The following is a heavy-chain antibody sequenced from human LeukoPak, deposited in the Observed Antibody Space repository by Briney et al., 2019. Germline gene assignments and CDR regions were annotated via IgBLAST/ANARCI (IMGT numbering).Heavy chain of an antibody. D-gene: IGHD2-15*01. J-gene: IGHJ2*01. CDR2: ISGSGDTT. CDR1: GFTFSSYA. Sequence: GGSLRLSCTASGFTFSSYAMSWVRQAPGKGLEWVSSISGSGDTTYYADSVKGRFTISRDNSKSTLYLQLNTLRAEDAAVYYCASSGYCSGGACYLRYWYFDLWGRGTLVTVSS. V-gene: IGHV3-23*01. CDR3: ASSGYCSGGACYLRYWYFDL.